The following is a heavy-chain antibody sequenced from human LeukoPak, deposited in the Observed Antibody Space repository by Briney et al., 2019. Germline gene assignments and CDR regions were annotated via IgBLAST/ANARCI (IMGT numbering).Heavy chain of an antibody. D-gene: IGHD3-16*02. Sequence: SETLSLTRTVSGGPISSSSYYWGWIRQPPGKGLEWIGSIYYSGSTYYNPSLKSRVTISVDTSKNQFSLKLSSVTAADTAVYYCARAVEGVMITFGGVIVRRTAFDIWGQGTMVTVSS. J-gene: IGHJ3*02. CDR3: ARAVEGVMITFGGVIVRRTAFDI. CDR1: GGPISSSSYY. V-gene: IGHV4-39*01. CDR2: IYYSGST.